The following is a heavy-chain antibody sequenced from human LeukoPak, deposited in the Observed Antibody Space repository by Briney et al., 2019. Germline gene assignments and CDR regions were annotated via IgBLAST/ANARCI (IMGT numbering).Heavy chain of an antibody. D-gene: IGHD4/OR15-4a*01. CDR3: ARSPYGDYFNY. V-gene: IGHV4-61*02. J-gene: IGHJ4*02. CDR2: IYTTGST. Sequence: SETLSLTCTVSGGSISSGSYYWSWFRQPAGKGLEWIGRIYTTGSTNYNPSLKSRVTMSVDTSKNQFSLKLSSVTAADTAVYYCARSPYGDYFNYWGLGTLVTVSS. CDR1: GGSISSGSYY.